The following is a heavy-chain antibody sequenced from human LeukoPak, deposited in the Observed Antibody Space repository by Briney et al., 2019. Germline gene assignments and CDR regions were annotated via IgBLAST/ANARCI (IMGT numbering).Heavy chain of an antibody. CDR2: IWYDGSNK. CDR1: GFTFSSYG. J-gene: IGHJ6*04. Sequence: GGSLRLSCAVSGFTFSSYGMHWVRQAPGKGLEWVAVIWYDGSNKYYADSVKGRFTTSRDNSKNTLYLQMNSLRAEDTAVYYCARDIVATYYYYGMDVWGKGTTVTVSS. CDR3: ARDIVATYYYYGMDV. V-gene: IGHV3-33*01. D-gene: IGHD5-12*01.